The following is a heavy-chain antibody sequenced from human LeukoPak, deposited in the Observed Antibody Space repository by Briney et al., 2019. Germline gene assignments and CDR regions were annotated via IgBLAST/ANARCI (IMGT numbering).Heavy chain of an antibody. CDR1: GYTFTSSG. Sequence: ASVKVSCKASGYTFTSSGISWVRQAPGQGLEWMGWISAYNGYTNYAQNLQGRVTMTTDTSTSTAYMELRSLRSDDTAVYYCARDRGYDRGFPFDYWGQGTLVTVSS. CDR2: ISAYNGYT. J-gene: IGHJ4*02. D-gene: IGHD3-16*01. V-gene: IGHV1-18*01. CDR3: ARDRGYDRGFPFDY.